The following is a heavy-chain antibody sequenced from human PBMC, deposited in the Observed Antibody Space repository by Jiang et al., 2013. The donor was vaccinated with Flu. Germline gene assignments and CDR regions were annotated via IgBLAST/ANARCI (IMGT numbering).Heavy chain of an antibody. CDR1: NGSVSTYH. J-gene: IGHJ4*02. V-gene: IGHV4-4*07. CDR3: ASAKGFRCSSTSCYGGNYFDY. D-gene: IGHD2-2*01. Sequence: GPGLVKPSETLSLTCAVSNGSVSTYHWNWVRQPAGKGLEWIGRFQTSGYIDYNHSLKSRVTMSVDTSKNQFSLVLSSVTAADTAVYYCASAKGFRCSSTSCYGGNYFDYWGQGTLVTVSS. CDR2: FQTSGYI.